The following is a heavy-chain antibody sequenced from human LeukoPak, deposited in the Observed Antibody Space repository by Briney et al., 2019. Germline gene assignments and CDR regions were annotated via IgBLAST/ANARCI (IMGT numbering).Heavy chain of an antibody. Sequence: PSETLSLTCTVSGGSISSSSYYWGWIRQPPGKGLEWIGSIYYSGSTYYNPSLKSRVTISVDTSKNQFSLKLSSVTAADTAVYYCARRIMTTVADDAFDIWGQGTMVTVSS. J-gene: IGHJ3*02. V-gene: IGHV4-39*01. CDR2: IYYSGST. CDR3: ARRIMTTVADDAFDI. D-gene: IGHD4-23*01. CDR1: GGSISSSSYY.